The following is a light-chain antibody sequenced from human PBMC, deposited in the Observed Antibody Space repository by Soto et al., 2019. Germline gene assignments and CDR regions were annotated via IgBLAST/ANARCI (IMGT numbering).Light chain of an antibody. Sequence: EIVLTQSPGTLSLSPGERATLSCRASQSVSSIYLAWYQQKPGQAPRLLIYGASSRATGIPDRFSGSGSGTDFTLTISRLEPEDFAVYYCQQYGSSPFTFGRGNKVDIK. CDR3: QQYGSSPFT. J-gene: IGKJ3*01. CDR2: GAS. V-gene: IGKV3-20*01. CDR1: QSVSSIY.